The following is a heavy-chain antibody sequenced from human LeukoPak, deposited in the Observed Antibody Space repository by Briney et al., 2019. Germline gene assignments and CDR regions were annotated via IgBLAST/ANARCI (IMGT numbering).Heavy chain of an antibody. J-gene: IGHJ4*02. V-gene: IGHV3-30*01. CDR1: GFPFSIYA. CDR3: ARDGETEYSSSFDY. D-gene: IGHD6-13*01. CDR2: ISSDGSDK. Sequence: GGSLRLSCAASGFPFSIYAMHWVRQAPGKGLEWVAFISSDGSDKYYADSVKGRFTISRDNSKNTLFLQMNSLGAEDTALYYCARDGETEYSSSFDYWGRGTLVTVSS.